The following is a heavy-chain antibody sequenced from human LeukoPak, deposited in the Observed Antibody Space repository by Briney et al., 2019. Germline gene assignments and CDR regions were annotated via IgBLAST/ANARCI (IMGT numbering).Heavy chain of an antibody. CDR1: GFTFSSYG. J-gene: IGHJ4*02. V-gene: IGHV3-30*18. CDR3: AKTIYGDYDN. CDR2: ISYDGSNK. D-gene: IGHD4-17*01. Sequence: GRSLRLSCAASGFTFSSYGVHWVRQAPGKGLEWVAVISYDGSNKYYADSVKGRFTISRDNSKNTLYLQMNSLRAEDTAVYYCAKTIYGDYDNWGQGTLVTVSS.